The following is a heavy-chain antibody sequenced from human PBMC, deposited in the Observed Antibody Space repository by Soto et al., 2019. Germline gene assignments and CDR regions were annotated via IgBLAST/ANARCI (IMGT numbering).Heavy chain of an antibody. J-gene: IGHJ6*02. CDR2: IIPIFGTA. CDR1: GGTFSSYA. V-gene: IGHV1-69*13. CDR3: ARGDYDILTGYYDSLLYYGMDV. D-gene: IGHD3-9*01. Sequence: SVKVSCKASGGTFSSYAISWVRQAPGQGLEWMGGIIPIFGTANYAQKFQGRVTITADESTRTAYMVLSSLRSEDTAVYYCARGDYDILTGYYDSLLYYGMDVWGQGTTVTVSS.